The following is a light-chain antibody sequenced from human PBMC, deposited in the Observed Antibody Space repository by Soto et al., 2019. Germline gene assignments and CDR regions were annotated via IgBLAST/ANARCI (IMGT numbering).Light chain of an antibody. CDR2: GAS. CDR1: QSVSDN. J-gene: IGKJ2*01. CDR3: QQSNNWPYT. Sequence: EIVMTQSPATLSVSPGERATLSCRASQSVSDNLAWYQQKPGQAPRLLIYGASTRATGIPARFSGSGSGTEFTLPISSLQSEDFAVYYGQQSNNWPYTFGQGTKVDIK. V-gene: IGKV3-15*01.